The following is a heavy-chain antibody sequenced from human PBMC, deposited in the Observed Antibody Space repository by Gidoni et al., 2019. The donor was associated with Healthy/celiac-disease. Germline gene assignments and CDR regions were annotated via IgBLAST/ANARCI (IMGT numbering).Heavy chain of an antibody. CDR3: ARDRPDYSNYDPQGFDP. V-gene: IGHV3-74*01. J-gene: IGHJ5*02. CDR2: INSDGSST. D-gene: IGHD4-4*01. CDR1: GCTFSSYW. Sequence: EVQLVESGGGLVQPGGSLRLSCAASGCTFSSYWMHWVRQAPGKGLVWVSRINSDGSSTSYADSVKGRFTISRDNAKNTLYLQMNSLRAEDTAVYYCARDRPDYSNYDPQGFDPWGQGTLVTVSS.